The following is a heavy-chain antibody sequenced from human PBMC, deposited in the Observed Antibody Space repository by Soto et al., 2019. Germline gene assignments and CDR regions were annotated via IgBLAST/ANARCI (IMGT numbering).Heavy chain of an antibody. D-gene: IGHD3-16*01. J-gene: IGHJ3*02. CDR2: ISAYNGNT. Sequence: GASVKVSCKASGYTFTSYGISWVRQAPGQGLEWMGWISAYNGNTNYAQKLQGRVTMTTDTSTSTAYMELRSLTSDDTAVYYCARDRVAGIWGDAFDIWGQGTMVTVSS. V-gene: IGHV1-18*04. CDR1: GYTFTSYG. CDR3: ARDRVAGIWGDAFDI.